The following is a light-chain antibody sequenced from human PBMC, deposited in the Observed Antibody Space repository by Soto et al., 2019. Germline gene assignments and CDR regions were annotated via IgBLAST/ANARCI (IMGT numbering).Light chain of an antibody. CDR2: DAS. CDR1: QGITNY. J-gene: IGKJ1*01. V-gene: IGKV1-27*01. CDR3: QKFNGAPWT. Sequence: DIQMTQSPATLSVSVGDRATITCRASQGITNYLAWYQQKPGKAPKLLIYDASTLQSGVPSRFTGSGSGTDFTLTINSLQPEDVATYYCQKFNGAPWTFGQGTKVDIK.